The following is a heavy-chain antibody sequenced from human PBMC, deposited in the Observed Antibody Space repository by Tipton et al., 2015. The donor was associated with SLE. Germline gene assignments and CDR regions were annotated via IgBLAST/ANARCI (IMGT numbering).Heavy chain of an antibody. CDR2: INHSGST. D-gene: IGHD3-16*01. J-gene: IGHJ6*03. CDR3: AREKTRGNYMDV. V-gene: IGHV4-39*07. CDR1: GGSISSGGYY. Sequence: TLSLTCTVSGGSISSGGYYWSWIRQPPGKGLEWIGEINHSGSTNYTPSLKSRVTISVDTSKNQFSLKLSSVTAADTAVYYCAREKTRGNYMDVWGKGTTVTVSS.